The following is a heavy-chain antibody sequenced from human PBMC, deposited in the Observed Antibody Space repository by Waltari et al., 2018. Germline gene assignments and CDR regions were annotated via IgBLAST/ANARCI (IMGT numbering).Heavy chain of an antibody. CDR1: GYTFTSYY. J-gene: IGHJ6*02. CDR3: ARCYYNPHYYYGMDV. V-gene: IGHV1-46*01. CDR2: ISPSGGRT. D-gene: IGHD3-10*01. Sequence: QVQLVQSGAEVKKPGASVKVSCKASGYTFTSYYMHWVRQAPGQGLAWMGRISPSGGRTSYEQKFQGRVTMTSDTSTSTVYMELSSLRSEDTAVYYCARCYYNPHYYYGMDVWGQGTTVTVSS.